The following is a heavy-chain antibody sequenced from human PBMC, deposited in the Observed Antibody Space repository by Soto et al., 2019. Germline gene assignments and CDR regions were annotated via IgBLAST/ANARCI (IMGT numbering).Heavy chain of an antibody. V-gene: IGHV3-74*01. CDR3: ARGIRNYYGVDV. D-gene: IGHD2-15*01. Sequence: PGGSLRLSCXASGFTFNSYWIHWVRQAPGKGLVWVSRINGDGGTTNYADSVKGRFTISRDNAMNTVYLQMNNLRVEDTAVYYCARGIRNYYGVDVWGQGTTVTVSS. CDR2: INGDGGTT. J-gene: IGHJ6*02. CDR1: GFTFNSYW.